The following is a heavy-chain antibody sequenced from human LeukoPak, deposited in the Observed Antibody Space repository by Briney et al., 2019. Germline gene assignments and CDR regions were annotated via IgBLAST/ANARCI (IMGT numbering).Heavy chain of an antibody. CDR1: GGSISRYY. CDR2: IYYSGST. Sequence: SETLSLTCTVSGGSISRYYWSCIRQPPGRGLEWIGYIYYSGSTNYNPSLKSRVNISVDTSKHHFSLKLSSVTAACKAVYFFARQEVLPAAIHPDHWGQGTLVTVSS. J-gene: IGHJ5*02. D-gene: IGHD2-2*01. V-gene: IGHV4-59*08. CDR3: ARQEVLPAAIHPDH.